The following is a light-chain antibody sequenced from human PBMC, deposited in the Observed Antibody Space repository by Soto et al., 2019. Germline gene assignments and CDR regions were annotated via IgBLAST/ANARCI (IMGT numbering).Light chain of an antibody. Sequence: EIVMTQSPATLSVSPGERATLSCRASQTISSDLAWYQHKPGQTPKLVIFGASNRAAGIPDRFSGSGSGTEFTLTISSLQSEDFAVYYCHHYNNFPPYTFGQGTKLEIK. V-gene: IGKV3D-15*01. CDR3: HHYNNFPPYT. CDR2: GAS. J-gene: IGKJ2*01. CDR1: QTISSD.